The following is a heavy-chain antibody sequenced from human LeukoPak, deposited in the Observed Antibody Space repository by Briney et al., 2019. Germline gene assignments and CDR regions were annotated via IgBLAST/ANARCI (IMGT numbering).Heavy chain of an antibody. CDR3: ARYQRWLPLDY. CDR1: GYTFTSYY. D-gene: IGHD6-19*01. Sequence: ASVKVSCKASGYTFTSYYMHWLRQAPGQGLEWMGIINPSGGSTSYAQKFQGRVTMTRDTSTSTVYMELSSLRSEDTAVYYCARYQRWLPLDYWGQGTLVTVSS. J-gene: IGHJ4*02. CDR2: INPSGGST. V-gene: IGHV1-46*01.